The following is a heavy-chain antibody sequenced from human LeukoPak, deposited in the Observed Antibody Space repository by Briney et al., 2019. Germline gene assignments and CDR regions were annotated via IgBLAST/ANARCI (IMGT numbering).Heavy chain of an antibody. V-gene: IGHV3-33*01. CDR1: GFTFSSYG. J-gene: IGHJ4*02. D-gene: IGHD2-21*02. CDR3: AREEAYCGGDCYAYFDY. CDR2: IWYDGSNK. Sequence: GGSLRLSCAASGFTFSSYGMHWVRQAPGKGLKWVAVIWYDGSNKYYADSVKGRFTISRDNSKNTLYLQMNSLRAEDTAVYYCAREEAYCGGDCYAYFDYWGQGTLVTVSS.